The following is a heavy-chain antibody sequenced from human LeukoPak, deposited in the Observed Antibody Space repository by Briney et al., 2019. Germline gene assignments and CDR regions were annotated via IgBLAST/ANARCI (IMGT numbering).Heavy chain of an antibody. CDR1: GYTFTSSY. D-gene: IGHD6-25*01. CDR2: INPRGGST. V-gene: IGHV1-46*01. J-gene: IGHJ4*02. Sequence: ASVKVSCKASGYTFTSSYMHWRRQPPGQGPEWMGIINPRGGSTDYAQKFQDRVTMTSDTSTSTVYMELNSLRSEDTAVYFCARVGITAATADYWGQGTLVTVSS. CDR3: ARVGITAATADY.